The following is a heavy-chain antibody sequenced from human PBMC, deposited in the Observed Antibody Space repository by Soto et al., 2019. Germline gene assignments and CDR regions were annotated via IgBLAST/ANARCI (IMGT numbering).Heavy chain of an antibody. CDR1: GSDITTYY. V-gene: IGHV4-59*01. CDR3: ARCPIDHNWFDP. CDR2: IYDNGST. D-gene: IGHD3-9*01. J-gene: IGHJ5*02. Sequence: SETLSLTCSVSGSDITTYYWSWLRQSPGKGLEWIGHIYDNGSTSYNPSLKSRVTISVDTSKKQFSLRLSAVTAADTAVYYCARCPIDHNWFDPWGQGTLVTVSS.